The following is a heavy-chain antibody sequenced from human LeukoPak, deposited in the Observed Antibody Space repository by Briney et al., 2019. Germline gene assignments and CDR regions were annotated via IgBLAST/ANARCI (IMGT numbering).Heavy chain of an antibody. Sequence: SETLSLTCTVSGGSISSSSYYWGWIRQPPGKGLEWIGSIYYSGSTYYNPSLKSRVTISVDTSKNQFSLKLSSVTAADTAVYYCAREGSNRKLFYYYYYYMDVWGKGTTVTVSS. CDR1: GGSISSSSYY. CDR3: AREGSNRKLFYYYYYYMDV. J-gene: IGHJ6*03. CDR2: IYYSGST. V-gene: IGHV4-39*07. D-gene: IGHD1-14*01.